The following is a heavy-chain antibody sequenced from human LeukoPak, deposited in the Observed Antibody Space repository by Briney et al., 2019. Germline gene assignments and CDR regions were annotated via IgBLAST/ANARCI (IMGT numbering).Heavy chain of an antibody. D-gene: IGHD5-12*01. CDR3: ARDLSFTTGYAPTGDY. CDR2: MNPNSGGT. CDR1: GYTFTIYD. V-gene: IGHV1-8*01. J-gene: IGHJ4*02. Sequence: GASVKVSCKASGYTFTIYDINWVRQAPGQGLEWVGWMNPNSGGTVYAQKFQGRVSMTRDTSIGTLYMELNSLRSDDTAVYYCARDLSFTTGYAPTGDYWGQGTLVTVSS.